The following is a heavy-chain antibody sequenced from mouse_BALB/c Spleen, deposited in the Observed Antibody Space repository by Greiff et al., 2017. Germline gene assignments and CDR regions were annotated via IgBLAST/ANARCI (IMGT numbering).Heavy chain of an antibody. Sequence: VQLQQSGPELVRPGASVTMSCTASGYTFTSYWMHWVKQRPGQGLEWIGMIDPSNSGTRLNQKFKDKATLNVDKSANTAYMQLSSLTSEDSAVYYGAKSTMITSPFAYWGQGTLVTVSA. CDR3: AKSTMITSPFAY. D-gene: IGHD2-4*01. CDR2: IDPSNSGT. J-gene: IGHJ3*01. CDR1: GYTFTSYW. V-gene: IGHV1-74*01.